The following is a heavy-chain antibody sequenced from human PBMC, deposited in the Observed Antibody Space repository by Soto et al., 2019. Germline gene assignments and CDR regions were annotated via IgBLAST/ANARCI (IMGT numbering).Heavy chain of an antibody. V-gene: IGHV3-30*18. CDR1: GFTFSSYG. D-gene: IGHD1-1*01. Sequence: QVQPVESGGGVVQPGRSLRLSCAASGFTFSSYGMHWVRQAPGKGLEWVTVISYDGKVAYYADSVKGRFTISRDNSKNTLYLQMHSLRTEDTAMYYCAKEGPITNWYFDYWGQGTLVTVSS. J-gene: IGHJ4*02. CDR2: ISYDGKVA. CDR3: AKEGPITNWYFDY.